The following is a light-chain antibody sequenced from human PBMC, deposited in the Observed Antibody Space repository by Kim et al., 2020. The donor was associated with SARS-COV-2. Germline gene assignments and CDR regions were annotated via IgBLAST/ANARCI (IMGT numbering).Light chain of an antibody. CDR3: QSYDSSLSGYV. CDR1: SSKIGTGYD. CDR2: GNS. J-gene: IGLJ1*01. Sequence: RVTTAGTWSSSKIGTGYDVNWDQQLPGTAPNLLIYGNSNRPSGVPDRFSGAKSGTSASLAITGLQAEDEADYYCQSYDSSLSGYVFGTGTKVTVL. V-gene: IGLV1-40*01.